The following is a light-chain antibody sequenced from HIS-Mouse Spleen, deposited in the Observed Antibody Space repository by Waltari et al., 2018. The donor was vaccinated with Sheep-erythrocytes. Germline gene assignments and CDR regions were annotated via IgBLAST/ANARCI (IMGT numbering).Light chain of an antibody. Sequence: SALTQPASASGSPGQSLTISCTGTSSDVGGYNLVFWYQQHPGKAPKLMIYEGSKRPSGVSNRFSGSKSGNTASLTISGLQAEDEADYYCCSYAGSSTPWVFGGGTKLTVL. CDR1: SSDVGGYNL. CDR3: CSYAGSSTPWV. J-gene: IGLJ3*02. V-gene: IGLV2-23*01. CDR2: EGS.